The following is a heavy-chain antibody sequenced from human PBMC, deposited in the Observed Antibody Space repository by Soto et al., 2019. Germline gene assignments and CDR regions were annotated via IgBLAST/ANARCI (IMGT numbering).Heavy chain of an antibody. CDR3: VKDQEYQLLYSYYYYGMDV. CDR1: GLTFSSYA. V-gene: IGHV3-23*01. CDR2: ISGSGGST. J-gene: IGHJ6*02. Sequence: GGSLRLSCAASGLTFSSYAMIWVRQAPGKGLEWVSAISGSGGSTYYADSVKGRFTISRDNSKNTLYLQMNSLRAEDTAVYYCVKDQEYQLLYSYYYYGMDVWSQGTTVTVSS. D-gene: IGHD2-2*02.